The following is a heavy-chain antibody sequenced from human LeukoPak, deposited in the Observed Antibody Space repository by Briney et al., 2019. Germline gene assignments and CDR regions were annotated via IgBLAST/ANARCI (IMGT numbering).Heavy chain of an antibody. CDR1: GFTFSSYW. V-gene: IGHV3-7*01. J-gene: IGHJ4*02. Sequence: GGSLRLSCAASGFTFSSYWMSWVRQAPGKGLEWVANIKQDGSEKYYVDSVKGRFTISRDNAKNSLYLQMDSLRAEDTAVYYCARDWGGRSAVAGTFDYWGQGTLVTVSS. D-gene: IGHD6-19*01. CDR3: ARDWGGRSAVAGTFDY. CDR2: IKQDGSEK.